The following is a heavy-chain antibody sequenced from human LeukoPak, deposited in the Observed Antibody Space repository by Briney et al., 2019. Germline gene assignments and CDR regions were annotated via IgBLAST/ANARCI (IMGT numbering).Heavy chain of an antibody. Sequence: GASVKVSCKASGYSFTTFGISWVRQAPGQGLEWVGWISAYSTYTGNTNYAQQFQGRVLMTTDTSTSTAYMELRSLRSDDTAVYYCARTLWFGAEPPGHWGQGTLVTVSS. V-gene: IGHV1-18*01. CDR1: GYSFTTFG. CDR3: ARTLWFGAEPPGH. D-gene: IGHD3-10*01. CDR2: ISAYSTYTGNT. J-gene: IGHJ4*02.